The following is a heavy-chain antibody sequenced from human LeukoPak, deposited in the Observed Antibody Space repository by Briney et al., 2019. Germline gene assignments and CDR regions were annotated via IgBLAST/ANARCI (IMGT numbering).Heavy chain of an antibody. CDR3: ARVRRIQLWPVHDALDI. CDR2: IYYSGST. V-gene: IGHV4-59*01. Sequence: SETLSLTCTVSGGSISSYYWSWIRQPPGKGLEWIGYIYYSGSTNYNPSLKSRVTISVDTSKNQFSLKLSSVTAADTAVYYCARVRRIQLWPVHDALDIWGQGTMVTVSS. CDR1: GGSISSYY. J-gene: IGHJ3*02. D-gene: IGHD5-18*01.